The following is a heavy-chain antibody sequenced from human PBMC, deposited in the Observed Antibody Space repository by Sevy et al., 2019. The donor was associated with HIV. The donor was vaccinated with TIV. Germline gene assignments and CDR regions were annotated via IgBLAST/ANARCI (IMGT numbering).Heavy chain of an antibody. Sequence: GGSLRLSCAASGFTFSDYYMTWIRQAPGKGLEWVSHISGSGTSKEYADSVEGRFSISRDNAQNSLYLQMNSLRAEDTAVYYCARSNNAGVGTFYYDTSGYYSDFWGQGTLVTVSS. D-gene: IGHD3-22*01. CDR1: GFTFSDYY. CDR2: ISGSGTSK. CDR3: ARSNNAGVGTFYYDTSGYYSDF. V-gene: IGHV3-11*01. J-gene: IGHJ4*02.